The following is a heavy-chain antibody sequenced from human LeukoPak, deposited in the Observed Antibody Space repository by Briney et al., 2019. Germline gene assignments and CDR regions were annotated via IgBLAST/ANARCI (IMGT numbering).Heavy chain of an antibody. CDR1: GGSISSHY. CDR2: VFYTGST. Sequence: PSETLSLTCSVSGGSISSHYWSWIRQPPGKGLEWIGHVFYTGSTNHNPSLKSRVTISIDTSKNQFSLKLSSVTAADTAVYYCARFYPYYYYMDVWGKGTTVTVSS. V-gene: IGHV4-59*11. CDR3: ARFYPYYYYMDV. J-gene: IGHJ6*03.